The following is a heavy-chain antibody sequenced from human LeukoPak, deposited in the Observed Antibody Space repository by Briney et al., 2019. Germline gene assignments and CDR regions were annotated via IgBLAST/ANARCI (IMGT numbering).Heavy chain of an antibody. D-gene: IGHD1-26*01. CDR3: VRDQAKIGGGYYMDV. V-gene: IGHV3-48*03. J-gene: IGHJ6*03. CDR1: GFTFSSYE. Sequence: GGSLRLSCAGSGFTFSSYEMNWVRQAPGKGPEGVSYISNSGSSIYYADSVKGRFTIYRDNAKNSLYLQMNSLRAEDTAVYYCVRDQAKIGGGYYMDVWGKGTTVTVSS. CDR2: ISNSGSSI.